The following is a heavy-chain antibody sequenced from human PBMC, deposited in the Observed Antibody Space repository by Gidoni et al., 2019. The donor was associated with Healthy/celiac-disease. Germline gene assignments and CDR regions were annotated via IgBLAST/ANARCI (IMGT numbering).Heavy chain of an antibody. CDR3: ARTPPDRSGYYSVYFQH. D-gene: IGHD3-3*01. Sequence: EVQLVESGGGLVKPGGSLRLSCAASGFTFSSYSMDWVRQAPGKGLEWVSAISSSSSYIYDADSVKGRFTISRDNAKNSLYLQMNSLRSEDTAVYYCARTPPDRSGYYSVYFQHCGQGTLVTVSS. CDR2: ISSSSSYI. V-gene: IGHV3-21*01. CDR1: GFTFSSYS. J-gene: IGHJ1*01.